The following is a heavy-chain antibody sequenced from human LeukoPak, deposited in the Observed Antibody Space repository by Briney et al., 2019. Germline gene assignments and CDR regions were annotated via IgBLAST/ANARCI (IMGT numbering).Heavy chain of an antibody. CDR2: IGWNSGGI. J-gene: IGHJ4*02. CDR3: AKDIISGGVAVLDY. CDR1: GFNFDDYA. V-gene: IGHV3-9*01. D-gene: IGHD6-19*01. Sequence: SPRLSCAASGFNFDDYAMYWVRQAPGKGLEWVSSIGWNSGGIDYADSVKGRFTISRDNAKNSLYLQMNSLRAEDTALYYCAKDIISGGVAVLDYWGQGTLVTVSS.